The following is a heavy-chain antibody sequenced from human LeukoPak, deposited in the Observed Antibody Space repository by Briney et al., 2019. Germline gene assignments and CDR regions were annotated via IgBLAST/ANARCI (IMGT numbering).Heavy chain of an antibody. D-gene: IGHD3-22*01. CDR2: FSGGGGT. Sequence: GGSLRLSCAASGFTFSSFAMSWVRQAPGKGLEWVSAFSGGGGTYYADSVKGRFTITRDNSKNTLYLQMNSLRAEDTAIYYCAKRGYYDSSGSYAPFDYWGQGTLVTVSS. CDR3: AKRGYYDSSGSYAPFDY. CDR1: GFTFSSFA. J-gene: IGHJ4*02. V-gene: IGHV3-23*01.